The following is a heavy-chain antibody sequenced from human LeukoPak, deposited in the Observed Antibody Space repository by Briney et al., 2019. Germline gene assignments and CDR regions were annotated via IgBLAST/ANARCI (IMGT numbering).Heavy chain of an antibody. CDR1: GFTFSCYI. D-gene: IGHD3-22*01. CDR3: ARDDAYYDSSGYQNYFDY. J-gene: IGHJ4*02. V-gene: IGHV3-21*01. Sequence: GGPLRLSCAASGFTFSCYIMSWVRQAPGKGLEWVSFISSSNSYIYYADSVKGRFTISRDNAKNSLYLQMNSLRAEDAAVYYCARDDAYYDSSGYQNYFDYWGQGTLVTVSS. CDR2: ISSSNSYI.